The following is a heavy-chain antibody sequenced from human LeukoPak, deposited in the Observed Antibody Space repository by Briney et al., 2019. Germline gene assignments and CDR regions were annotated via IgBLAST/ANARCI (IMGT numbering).Heavy chain of an antibody. J-gene: IGHJ4*02. CDR2: INPNSGGT. CDR3: ARQRESIHSSGWYPQSGTLVY. D-gene: IGHD6-19*01. CDR1: GYTFTGYY. Sequence: ASVKVSCKASGYTFTGYYMHWVRQAPGQGDEWMGWINPNSGGTDYAQKFQGRVTMTRDTSISTAYMELSRLRSDDTAVYYCARQRESIHSSGWYPQSGTLVYWGQGTLVTVSS. V-gene: IGHV1-2*02.